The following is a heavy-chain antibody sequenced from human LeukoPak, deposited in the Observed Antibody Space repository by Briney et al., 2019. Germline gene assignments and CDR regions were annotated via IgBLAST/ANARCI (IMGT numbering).Heavy chain of an antibody. CDR3: ARDRSSSWMEWWFDP. J-gene: IGHJ5*02. CDR2: ISSSSSYI. D-gene: IGHD6-13*01. V-gene: IGHV3-21*01. CDR1: GFTFSSYS. Sequence: PGGSLRLSCAASGFTFSSYSVNWVRQAPGKGLEWVSSISSSSSYIYYADSVKGRFTISRDNAKNSLYLQMNSLRAEDTAVYYCARDRSSSWMEWWFDPWGQGTLVTVSS.